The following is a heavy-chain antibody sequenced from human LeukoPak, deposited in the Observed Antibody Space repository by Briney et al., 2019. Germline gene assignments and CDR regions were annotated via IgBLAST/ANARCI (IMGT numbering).Heavy chain of an antibody. D-gene: IGHD2-2*01. CDR2: INPNSGGT. CDR1: GYTFTGYY. CDR3: ARIPRYCSSTSCYRSDY. V-gene: IGHV1-2*02. J-gene: IGHJ4*02. Sequence: ASVKVSCKASGYTFTGYYMHWVRQAPGQGLEWMGWINPNSGGTNYAQKFQGRVTMTRDTSISTAYMELSRLRSDDTAVYYCARIPRYCSSTSCYRSDYWGQGTLVTVTS.